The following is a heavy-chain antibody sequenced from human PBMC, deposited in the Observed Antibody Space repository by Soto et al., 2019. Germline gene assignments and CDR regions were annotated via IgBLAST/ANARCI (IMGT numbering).Heavy chain of an antibody. CDR3: ARGRGPTTVVTRTFDY. J-gene: IGHJ4*02. V-gene: IGHV1-8*01. CDR1: GYTITRYD. CDR2: MNPNSGNT. D-gene: IGHD4-17*01. Sequence: ASVKVSCKASGYTITRYDIKWVRQATGQGLEWMGWMNPNSGNTGYAQKFQSRVTMTRDTSISTAYMELSSLRSEDTAIYYCARGRGPTTVVTRTFDYCGQGSLVTGSS.